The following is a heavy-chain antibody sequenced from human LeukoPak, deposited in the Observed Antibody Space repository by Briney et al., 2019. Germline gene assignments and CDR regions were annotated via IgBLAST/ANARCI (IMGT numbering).Heavy chain of an antibody. CDR1: GGSFSGYY. D-gene: IGHD3-10*01. J-gene: IGHJ4*02. CDR2: INHSGST. CDR3: ARVGSRRPRANFDY. Sequence: SETLSLTCAVYGGSFSGYYWSWIRQPPGKGLEWIGEINHSGSTNYNPSLKSRVTISVDTSKNQFSLKLSSVTAADTAVYYCARVGSRRPRANFDYWGQGTLVTVSS. V-gene: IGHV4-34*01.